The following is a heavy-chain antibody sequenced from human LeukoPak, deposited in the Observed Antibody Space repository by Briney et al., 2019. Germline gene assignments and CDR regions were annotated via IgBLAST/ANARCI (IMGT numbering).Heavy chain of an antibody. CDR2: ISGYNGDT. D-gene: IGHD3-3*01. V-gene: IGHV1-18*01. CDR1: GYTFSSGG. CDR3: ARGEGITISGVLRPPDS. Sequence: GASVKVSCKAPGYTFSSGGISWVRQAPGQGLEWIGWISGYNGDTDYAQNFQGRVTLTTDTSTTTAYMELRSLRSDDTAVYYCARGEGITISGVLRPPDSWGQGTLVTVSS. J-gene: IGHJ4*02.